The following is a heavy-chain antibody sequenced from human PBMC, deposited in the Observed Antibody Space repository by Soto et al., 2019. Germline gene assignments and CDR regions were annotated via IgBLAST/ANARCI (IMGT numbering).Heavy chain of an antibody. Sequence: GASVKVSCKASGYTFTGYYMHWVRQAPGQGLEWMGWINPNSGGTNYAQKFQGWVTMTRDTSISTAYMELSRLRSDDTAVYYCARGEALAYCGGDCYFFDYWGQGTPVTVYS. CDR3: ARGEALAYCGGDCYFFDY. CDR1: GYTFTGYY. D-gene: IGHD2-21*02. J-gene: IGHJ4*02. V-gene: IGHV1-2*04. CDR2: INPNSGGT.